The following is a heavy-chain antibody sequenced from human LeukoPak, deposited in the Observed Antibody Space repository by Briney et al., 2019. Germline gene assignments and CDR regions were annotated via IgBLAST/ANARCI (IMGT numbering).Heavy chain of an antibody. CDR2: IIPIFGTA. CDR1: GGXFSSYA. D-gene: IGHD4-23*01. V-gene: IGHV1-69*01. J-gene: IGHJ6*02. Sequence: GASVKVSCKASGGXFSSYAISWVRQAPGQGLEWMGGIIPIFGTANYAQKFQGRVTITADESTSTAYMELSSLRSEDTAVYYCAREGYGGNSNYYYYYGMDVWGQGTTVTVSS. CDR3: AREGYGGNSNYYYYYGMDV.